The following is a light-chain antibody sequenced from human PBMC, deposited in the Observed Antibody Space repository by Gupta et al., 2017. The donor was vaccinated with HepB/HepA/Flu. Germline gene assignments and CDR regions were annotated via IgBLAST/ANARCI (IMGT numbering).Light chain of an antibody. CDR2: GAS. CDR3: QQYGSSLFT. J-gene: IGKJ3*01. V-gene: IGKV3-20*01. Sequence: TVLPQSPATLSLSPGERATLSCRASQSVSSSYLAWYQQKPGQAPRLLIYGASSRATGIPDRFSGSGSGTDFTLTISRLEPEDFAVYYCQQYGSSLFTFGPGTKVEIK. CDR1: QSVSSSY.